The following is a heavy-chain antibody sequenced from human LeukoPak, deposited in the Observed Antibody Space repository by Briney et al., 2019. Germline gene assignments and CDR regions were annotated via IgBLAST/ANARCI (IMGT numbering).Heavy chain of an antibody. CDR1: GFTFGDYA. CDR2: IKSDDST. D-gene: IGHD2-21*01. J-gene: IGHJ4*02. Sequence: GGSLRLSCAASGFTFGDYAMHWVRQAPGKGLEWVSRIKSDDSTTYADSVKGRFTISRDNAKNTLYLQMDSLRDEDTAVYYCARDLHYSPDFWGQGTLVTVSS. CDR3: ARDLHYSPDF. V-gene: IGHV3-74*01.